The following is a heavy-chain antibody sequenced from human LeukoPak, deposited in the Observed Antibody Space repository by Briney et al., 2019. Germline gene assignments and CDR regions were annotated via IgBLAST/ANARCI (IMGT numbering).Heavy chain of an antibody. D-gene: IGHD2-2*01. CDR2: INWNGAST. J-gene: IGHJ6*03. CDR1: GFTFDDYG. Sequence: PGGSLRLSCAASGFTFDDYGMTWLRQAPGKGLEWVSGINWNGASTGYADSVKGRFTISRDNAKNSLYPQMNSLRAEDTALYYCARGNCSSTSCRSPDYYYYMDVWGKGTTVTVSS. CDR3: ARGNCSSTSCRSPDYYYYMDV. V-gene: IGHV3-20*04.